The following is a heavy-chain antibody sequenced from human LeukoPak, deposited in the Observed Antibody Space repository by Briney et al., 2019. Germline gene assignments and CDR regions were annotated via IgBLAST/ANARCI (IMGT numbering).Heavy chain of an antibody. CDR1: GLTFRSYW. V-gene: IGHV3-7*01. J-gene: IGHJ4*02. Sequence: PGGPLRLSCAASGLTFRSYWMSWVRQAPGKGLEWVANIKQDGSEKYYVDSVKGRFTISRDNAKNSLYLQMDSLRVEDTAVYYCARGYSSDYWGQGTLVTVSS. D-gene: IGHD5-18*01. CDR3: ARGYSSDY. CDR2: IKQDGSEK.